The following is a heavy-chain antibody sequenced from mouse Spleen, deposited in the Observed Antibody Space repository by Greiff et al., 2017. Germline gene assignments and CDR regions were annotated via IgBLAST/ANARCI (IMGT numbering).Heavy chain of an antibody. CDR2: INPNNGGT. J-gene: IGHJ2*01. CDR3: APIYYGNYDYFDY. CDR1: GYTFTDYN. V-gene: IGHV1-22*01. D-gene: IGHD2-1*01. Sequence: EVQLQQSGPELVKPGASVKMSCKASGYTFTDYNMHWVKQSHGKSLEWIGYINPNNGGTSYNQKFKGKATLTVNKSSSTAYMELRSLTSEDSAVYYCAPIYYGNYDYFDYWGQGTTLTVSS.